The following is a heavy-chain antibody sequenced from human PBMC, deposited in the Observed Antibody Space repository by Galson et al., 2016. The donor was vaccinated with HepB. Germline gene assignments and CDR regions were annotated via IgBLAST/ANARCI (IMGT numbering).Heavy chain of an antibody. D-gene: IGHD4-17*01. V-gene: IGHV3-23*01. CDR3: AKSIRGGDYYPFYYFSMDV. J-gene: IGHJ6*02. CDR2: ISGTGDST. CDR1: GFTFTSYV. Sequence: SLRLACAASGFTFTSYVLSWVRQAPGTGLQWVSSISGTGDSTFYADSVKCRFTISRDKSKNTLYLQLNSLRAEDTAVYYGAKSIRGGDYYPFYYFSMDVWGQGTTVTVSS.